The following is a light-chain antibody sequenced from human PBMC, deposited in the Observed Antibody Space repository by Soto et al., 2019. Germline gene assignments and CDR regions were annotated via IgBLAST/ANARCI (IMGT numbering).Light chain of an antibody. CDR1: SSDIGAYNR. Sequence: QSVLTQPAPMSRSPGQSITISCPATSSDIGAYNRFSWYQQHPGKAPKLMIFEVSNRPSGVSNRFSGSMSGNTASLTISELQAQDEADYYCNSYTTRATYVFGGGTKVTVL. J-gene: IGLJ1*01. CDR3: NSYTTRATYV. CDR2: EVS. V-gene: IGLV2-14*01.